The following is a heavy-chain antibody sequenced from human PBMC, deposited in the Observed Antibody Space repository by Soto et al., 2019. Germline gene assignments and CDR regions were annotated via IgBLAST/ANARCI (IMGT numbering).Heavy chain of an antibody. CDR3: ARGLQRGDNWFDP. D-gene: IGHD4-4*01. J-gene: IGHJ5*02. CDR1: GGAISSGGYS. CDR2: IYHSGST. Sequence: TLSLTFAVAGGAISSGGYSWSWIRQPPGKGLEWIGYIYHSGSTYYNPSLKSRVTISVDRSKNQFSLKLSSVTAADTAVYYCARGLQRGDNWFDPWGQGTLVTVSS. V-gene: IGHV4-30-2*01.